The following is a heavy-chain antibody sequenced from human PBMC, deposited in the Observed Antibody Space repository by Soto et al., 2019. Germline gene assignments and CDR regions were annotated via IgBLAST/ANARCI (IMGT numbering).Heavy chain of an antibody. CDR3: AKKVNSGSGSQYFDY. Sequence: GGSLRLSCAASGFTFSSYGMHWVRQAPGKGLEWVAVISYHGSNKDYADSVKGRSTISRDNSKNTLYLQMNSLRAEDTAIYYCAKKVNSGSGSQYFDYWGQGTLVTVSS. CDR1: GFTFSSYG. J-gene: IGHJ4*02. CDR2: ISYHGSNK. D-gene: IGHD3-10*01. V-gene: IGHV3-30*18.